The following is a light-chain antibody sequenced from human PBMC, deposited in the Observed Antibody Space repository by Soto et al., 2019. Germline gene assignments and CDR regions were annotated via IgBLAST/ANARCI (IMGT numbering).Light chain of an antibody. CDR2: DAS. J-gene: IGKJ5*01. CDR1: QSIGTW. CDR3: QQSDTYPLT. V-gene: IGKV1-5*01. Sequence: IQMTKSPATLSATVGDRVTITCRASQSIGTWLAWYHHRPGKAPSLLIYDASTLRSGVPSRFSGSGSGTEFTLTISSLQADDFATYYCQQSDTYPLTFGQGTRLEVK.